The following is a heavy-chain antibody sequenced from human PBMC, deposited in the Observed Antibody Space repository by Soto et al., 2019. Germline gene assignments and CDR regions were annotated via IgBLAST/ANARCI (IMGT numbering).Heavy chain of an antibody. J-gene: IGHJ5*02. D-gene: IGHD6-6*01. CDR2: INPDNGNT. Sequence: QVQLVQSGAEVKKPGASVKISCKASGYTFTRYTMNWVRQAPGQRLEWMGWINPDNGNTKSSQKFQGRVIITMDPSASTAYMDRSSLRSEYTAVYYFARGIATGQLGPGCQGTLVTVSS. CDR3: ARGIATGQLGP. V-gene: IGHV1-3*01. CDR1: GYTFTRYT.